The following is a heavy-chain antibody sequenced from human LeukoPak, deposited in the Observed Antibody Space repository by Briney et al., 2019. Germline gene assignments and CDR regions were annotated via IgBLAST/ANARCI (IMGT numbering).Heavy chain of an antibody. CDR3: AKDRPGI. J-gene: IGHJ3*02. CDR2: ISYDGSNK. D-gene: IGHD7-27*01. Sequence: PGRSLRLSCAASGFTFSSYAMHWVRQAPGKGLEWVAVISYDGSNKYYADSVKGRFTISRDNSKNTLYLQMNSLRAEDTAVYYCAKDRPGIWGQGTMVTVSS. CDR1: GFTFSSYA. V-gene: IGHV3-30*04.